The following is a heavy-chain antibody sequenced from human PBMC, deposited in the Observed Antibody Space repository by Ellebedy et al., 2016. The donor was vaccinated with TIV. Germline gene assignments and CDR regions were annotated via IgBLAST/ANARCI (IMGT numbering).Heavy chain of an antibody. Sequence: SETLSLTCSVSGGSISSYYWSWIRQPPGKGLEWIGNIYYSGSTNYNPSLKSRVTISVDTSKNQFSLKLSSVTAADTAVYYCARAPGGYYYDSSGYYLYGYYFDYWGQGTLVTVSS. V-gene: IGHV4-59*01. CDR2: IYYSGST. D-gene: IGHD3-22*01. CDR3: ARAPGGYYYDSSGYYLYGYYFDY. CDR1: GGSISSYY. J-gene: IGHJ4*02.